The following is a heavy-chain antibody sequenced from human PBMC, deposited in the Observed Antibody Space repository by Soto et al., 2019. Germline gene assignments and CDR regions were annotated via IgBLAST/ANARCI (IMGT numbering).Heavy chain of an antibody. J-gene: IGHJ4*02. Sequence: QVHLVESGGGLVKPGGSLRLSCAASGFTFSDSYMSWIRQAPGKGLEWVSYITSTGYTIYYADSVKGRFTISRDNAKKSLYRQMNSLRAEDTAVYYCASTAGGWELAMWGQGTLVTVSS. V-gene: IGHV3-11*01. CDR3: ASTAGGWELAM. CDR2: ITSTGYTI. D-gene: IGHD1-26*01. CDR1: GFTFSDSY.